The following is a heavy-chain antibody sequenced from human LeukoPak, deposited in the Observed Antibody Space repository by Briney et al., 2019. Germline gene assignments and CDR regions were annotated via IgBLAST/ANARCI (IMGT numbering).Heavy chain of an antibody. CDR1: GFTFSSYS. V-gene: IGHV3-21*01. Sequence: GGSLRLSCAASGFTFSSYSMNWVRQAPGKGLEWVSSISSSSSYIYYADSVKGRFTISRDNAKNSLYLQMNSLRAEDTAVYYCARGFWSRYSSSWYDYWGQGTLVTVSS. J-gene: IGHJ4*02. CDR3: ARGFWSRYSSSWYDY. CDR2: ISSSSSYI. D-gene: IGHD6-13*01.